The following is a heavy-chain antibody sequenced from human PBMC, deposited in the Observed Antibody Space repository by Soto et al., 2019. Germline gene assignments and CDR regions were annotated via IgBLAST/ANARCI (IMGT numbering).Heavy chain of an antibody. CDR1: GFTFSSYA. Sequence: EVQLLESGGGLVQPGGSLRLSCAASGFTFSSYAMSWVRQAPGKGLEWVSAISGSGGSTYYADSVKGRFTISRDNSKNTLYMQMNSLRADDTAVYYCAKDRYCSGGSCYFYFDYWGQGTLVTVSS. J-gene: IGHJ4*02. V-gene: IGHV3-23*01. CDR2: ISGSGGST. CDR3: AKDRYCSGGSCYFYFDY. D-gene: IGHD2-15*01.